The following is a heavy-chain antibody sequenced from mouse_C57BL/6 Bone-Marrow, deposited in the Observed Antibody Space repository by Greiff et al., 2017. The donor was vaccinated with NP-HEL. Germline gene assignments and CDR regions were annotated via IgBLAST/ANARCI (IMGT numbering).Heavy chain of an antibody. V-gene: IGHV1-52*01. Sequence: QVQLQQPGAELVRPGSSVKLSCKASGYTFTSYWMHWVKQRPIQGLEWIGNIDPSDSETHYNQKFKDKATLTVDKSSSTAYMQLSSLTSEDSAVYYCARLTTVVAPDYWGQGTTLTVSS. CDR1: GYTFTSYW. D-gene: IGHD1-1*01. CDR3: ARLTTVVAPDY. J-gene: IGHJ2*01. CDR2: IDPSDSET.